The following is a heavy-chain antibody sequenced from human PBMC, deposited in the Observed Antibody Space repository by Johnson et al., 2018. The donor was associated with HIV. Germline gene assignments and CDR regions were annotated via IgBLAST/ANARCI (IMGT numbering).Heavy chain of an antibody. Sequence: VQLVESGGGLVLPGGSLRLSCVGSGFTFSSYWMSWVRQAPGKGLEWVSCISGSGDTKSYADSVKGRFTISRDNGKNSLHLQLNSLRADDTAVYYCASRQYFSSFDIWGQGTMVTVSS. CDR1: GFTFSSYW. V-gene: IGHV3-48*04. J-gene: IGHJ3*02. CDR3: ASRQYFSSFDI. CDR2: ISGSGDTK. D-gene: IGHD3-3*01.